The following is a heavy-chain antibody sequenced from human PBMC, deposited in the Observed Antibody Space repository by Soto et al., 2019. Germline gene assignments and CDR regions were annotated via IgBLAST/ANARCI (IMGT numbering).Heavy chain of an antibody. CDR3: ARDNMIVVAQGGWVFDY. CDR2: ISYDRSNK. D-gene: IGHD3-22*01. J-gene: IGHJ4*01. V-gene: IGHV3-30-3*01. Sequence: QVQLVESGGGVVQPGRSLRLSCAASGFTFSSYAMHWVRQAPGKGLEWVAVISYDRSNKYYADSVKGRFTISRDNSXNXXYLQMNSLRAEDTAVYYCARDNMIVVAQGGWVFDYWGHGTLVTVSS. CDR1: GFTFSSYA.